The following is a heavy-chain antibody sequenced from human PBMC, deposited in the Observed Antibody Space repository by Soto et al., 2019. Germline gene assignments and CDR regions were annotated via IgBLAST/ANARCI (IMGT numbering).Heavy chain of an antibody. D-gene: IGHD5-12*01. V-gene: IGHV1-18*01. J-gene: IGHJ4*02. CDR1: GYSFTSYG. CDR3: ARDQSGYVADFDY. Sequence: ASVKVSCKAAGYSFTSYGISWVRQAPGQGLEWMGWISAYNGNTNYAQKLQGRVTMITDTSTSTAYMELRSLRSDDTAVYYCARDQSGYVADFDYWGQGTLVTVSS. CDR2: ISAYNGNT.